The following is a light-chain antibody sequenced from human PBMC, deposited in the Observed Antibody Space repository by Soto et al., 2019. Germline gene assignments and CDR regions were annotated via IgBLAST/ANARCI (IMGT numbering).Light chain of an antibody. V-gene: IGKV1-5*03. Sequence: DIQMTQSPSTVSESVGDRVTITCRASQSISSWLAWYQQKPGKAPKLLIYKASSLETGVPSRFSGSGSGTEFSLTISGLQPDDFATYHCQQYTSYGLTFGGGTKVEIK. J-gene: IGKJ4*01. CDR3: QQYTSYGLT. CDR2: KAS. CDR1: QSISSW.